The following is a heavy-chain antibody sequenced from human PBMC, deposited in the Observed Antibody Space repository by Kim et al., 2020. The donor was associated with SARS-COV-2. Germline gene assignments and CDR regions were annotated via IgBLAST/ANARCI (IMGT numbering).Heavy chain of an antibody. CDR2: IYSGGST. V-gene: IGHV3-53*01. J-gene: IGHJ6*01. CDR3: ARSVPLYSSSAKYY. D-gene: IGHD6-13*01. Sequence: GGSLRLSCAASGFTVSSNYMSWVRQAPGKGLEWVSVIYSGGSTYYAEAVKGGFTISRDNYKDTLYLQMNSLRAEDTAVYYCARSVPLYSSSAKYY. CDR1: GFTVSSNY.